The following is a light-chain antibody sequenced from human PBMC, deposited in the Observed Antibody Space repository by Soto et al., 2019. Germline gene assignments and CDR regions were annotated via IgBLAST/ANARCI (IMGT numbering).Light chain of an antibody. Sequence: QSVLTQPPSASGAPGQTVPISCSGTTSNIGSHSVNWYRQLPGTAPKVVMFSNDERPSGVPDRFSGSKSGTSASLTITGLQSEDEADYYCTAWDTSLTGHLVFGGGTKVTVL. J-gene: IGLJ2*01. V-gene: IGLV1-44*01. CDR2: SND. CDR1: TSNIGSHS. CDR3: TAWDTSLTGHLV.